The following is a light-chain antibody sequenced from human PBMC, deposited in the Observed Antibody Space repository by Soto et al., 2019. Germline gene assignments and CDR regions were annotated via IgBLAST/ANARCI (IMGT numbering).Light chain of an antibody. CDR3: QQFGDSPPAFT. CDR2: GAS. CDR1: QSVSSRY. V-gene: IGKV3-20*01. J-gene: IGKJ2*01. Sequence: ESMLTQSPGTLSLSPGERATLSCRASQSVSSRYFTWYQLKPGQAPRLLIYGASIRATGIPDRFSGSGSGTDLTLTISSLEPEDSAVYYCQQFGDSPPAFTFGQGTKLEI.